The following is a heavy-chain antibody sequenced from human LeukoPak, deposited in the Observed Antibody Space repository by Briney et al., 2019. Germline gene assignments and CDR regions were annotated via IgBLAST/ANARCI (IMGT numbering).Heavy chain of an antibody. CDR1: GFTFSNYW. CDR2: VWYDGSNK. CDR3: AREPGIAAAALDY. V-gene: IGHV3-33*08. Sequence: GGSLRLSCAASGFTFSNYWMHWVRQAPGKGLEWVAVVWYDGSNKYYADSVKGRFTISRDNSKNTLYLQMNSLRAEDTAVYYCAREPGIAAAALDYWGQGTLVTVSS. J-gene: IGHJ4*02. D-gene: IGHD6-13*01.